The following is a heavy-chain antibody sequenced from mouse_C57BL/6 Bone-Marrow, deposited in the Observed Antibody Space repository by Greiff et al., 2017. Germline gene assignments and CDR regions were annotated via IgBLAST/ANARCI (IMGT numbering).Heavy chain of an antibody. CDR1: GYAFSSYW. CDR2: IYPGDGAT. D-gene: IGHD1-1*01. J-gene: IGHJ2*01. V-gene: IGHV1-80*01. CDR3: ARSYYGSRDLDY. Sequence: VKLQQSGAELVKPGASVKISCKASGYAFSSYWMNWVKQRPGKGLEWIGQIYPGDGATNYNGKFKGKATLTADKSSSTAYMQLSSLTSEDSAVYFCARSYYGSRDLDYWGQGTTLTVSS.